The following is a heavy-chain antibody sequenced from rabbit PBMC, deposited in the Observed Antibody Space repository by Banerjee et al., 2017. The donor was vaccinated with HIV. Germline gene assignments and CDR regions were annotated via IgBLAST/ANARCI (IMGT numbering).Heavy chain of an antibody. J-gene: IGHJ3*01. CDR3: ARDPPNSAAYGYDL. CDR1: GFSFSSSYW. CDR2: IYTSSGNT. V-gene: IGHV1S45*01. D-gene: IGHD6-1*01. Sequence: QEQLEESGGDLVKPEGSLTLTCTASGFSFSSSYWICWVRQAPGKGLEWIGCIYTSSGNTVYASWAKGRFTISKTSSTTLTLQMTSLTAADTATYFCARDPPNSAAYGYDLWGQGTLVTVS.